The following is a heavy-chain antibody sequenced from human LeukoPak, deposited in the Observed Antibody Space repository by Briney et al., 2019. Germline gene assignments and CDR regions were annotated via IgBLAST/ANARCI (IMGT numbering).Heavy chain of an antibody. J-gene: IGHJ5*02. CDR3: ARHYSNFGHDNWFDP. D-gene: IGHD4-4*01. CDR2: IYYSGST. V-gene: IGHV4-59*08. Sequence: SETLSLTCTVSGGSISSYYWRWIRQPPGKGLEWIGYIYYSGSTNYNPALKSRVTISVDTSKNQFSLKLSSVTAADTAVYYCARHYSNFGHDNWFDPWGQGTLVTVSS. CDR1: GGSISSYY.